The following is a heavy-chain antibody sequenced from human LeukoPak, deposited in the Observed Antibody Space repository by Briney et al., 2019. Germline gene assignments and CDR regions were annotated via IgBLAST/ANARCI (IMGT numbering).Heavy chain of an antibody. CDR3: ARDQGTYDY. D-gene: IGHD1-1*01. CDR2: ITGNGGTT. CDR1: GFTFSSYV. J-gene: IGHJ4*02. Sequence: GGSLRLSCAASGFTFSSYVMSWVRQAPGKGLDWVSTITGNGGTTYYADSVKGRFTISRDNAKNSLYLQMTSLRAEDTAVYYCARDQGTYDYWGQGTLVTVSS. V-gene: IGHV3-23*01.